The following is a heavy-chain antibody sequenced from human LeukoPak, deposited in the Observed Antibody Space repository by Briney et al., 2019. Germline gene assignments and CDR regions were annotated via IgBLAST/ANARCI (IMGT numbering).Heavy chain of an antibody. Sequence: PSETLSLTCTVSGGSISSYYWSWIRQPPGKGLEWIGYIYYSGSTNYNPSLKSRVTILVDTSKSQFSLKLSSVTAADTAVYFCARAYYGSGSYYVDYWGQGTLVTVSS. J-gene: IGHJ4*02. V-gene: IGHV4-59*01. CDR1: GGSISSYY. D-gene: IGHD3-10*01. CDR3: ARAYYGSGSYYVDY. CDR2: IYYSGST.